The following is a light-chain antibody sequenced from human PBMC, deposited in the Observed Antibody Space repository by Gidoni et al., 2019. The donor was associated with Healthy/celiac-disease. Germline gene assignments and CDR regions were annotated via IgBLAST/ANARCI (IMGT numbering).Light chain of an antibody. CDR2: DAS. J-gene: IGKJ3*01. V-gene: IGKV3-11*01. CDR1: QSVSSY. CDR3: QQRSN. Sequence: EIELTQSPATLSLSPGERATLSCRASQSVSSYLAWSKQKPGQAPRLLIYDASNRATGIPARFSGSGSGTDFTLTISSLEPEDFAVYYCQQRSNFGPGTKVDIK.